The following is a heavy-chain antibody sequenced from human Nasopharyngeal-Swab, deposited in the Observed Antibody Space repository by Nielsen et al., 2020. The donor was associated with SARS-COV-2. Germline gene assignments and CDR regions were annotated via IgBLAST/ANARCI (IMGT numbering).Heavy chain of an antibody. CDR1: GGSISSSSYY. Sequence: SETLSLTCTVSGGSISSSSYYWGRIRQPPGKGLEWIGSIYYSGSTYYNPSLKSRVTIPVDTSKNQFSLKLSSVTAADTAVYYCARLLWFGELCWFDPWGQGTLVTVSS. CDR3: ARLLWFGELCWFDP. D-gene: IGHD3-10*01. J-gene: IGHJ5*02. CDR2: IYYSGST. V-gene: IGHV4-39*01.